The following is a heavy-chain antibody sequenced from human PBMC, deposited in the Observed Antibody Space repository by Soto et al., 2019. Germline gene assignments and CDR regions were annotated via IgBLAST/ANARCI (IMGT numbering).Heavy chain of an antibody. J-gene: IGHJ6*03. V-gene: IGHV4-34*01. Sequence: QVQLNQWGAGLLKPSATLSLTCAVYGGSFSGYYWSWIRQPPGKGLEWIGEINHSGSTNHNPSLKSRVTISVDTSKNLFSLKLNSVTAADTAVYYCAMNNGWYYYYYMDVWGNGTTVTVSS. D-gene: IGHD2-8*01. CDR1: GGSFSGYY. CDR2: INHSGST. CDR3: AMNNGWYYYYYMDV.